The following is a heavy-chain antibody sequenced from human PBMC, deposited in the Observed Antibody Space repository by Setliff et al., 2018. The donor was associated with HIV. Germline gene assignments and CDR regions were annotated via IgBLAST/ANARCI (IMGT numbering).Heavy chain of an antibody. D-gene: IGHD3-16*01. CDR1: GFTFSSYW. CDR3: VRWGLPYGIDA. CDR2: IKPDGSSK. Sequence: GGSLRLSCAASGFTFSSYWMNWVRQAPGKGLEWVANIKPDGSSKKYVDSVKGRFTISRDNAKDSLYLQMHSLRAEDTAVYYCVRWGLPYGIDAWGQGTLVTVSS. V-gene: IGHV3-7*01. J-gene: IGHJ4*02.